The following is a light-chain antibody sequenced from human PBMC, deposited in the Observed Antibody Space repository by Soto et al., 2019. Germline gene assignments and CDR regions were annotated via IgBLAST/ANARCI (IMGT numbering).Light chain of an antibody. J-gene: IGLJ1*01. V-gene: IGLV2-14*01. Sequence: QSALTQPASVSGSPGQSITISCTGTSSDVGGYNSVSWYQQHPGKAPKLMIYDVSNRPSGVSNRFSGSKSGNTASLTISGFQAEDEADYYCSSYTSSSTLVFGTGTKVTVL. CDR1: SSDVGGYNS. CDR2: DVS. CDR3: SSYTSSSTLV.